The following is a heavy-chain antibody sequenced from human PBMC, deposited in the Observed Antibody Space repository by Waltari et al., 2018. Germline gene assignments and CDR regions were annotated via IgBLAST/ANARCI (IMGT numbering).Heavy chain of an antibody. Sequence: QVQLVQSGAQMKKPGSSVKVSCRASGGPFSTYAVSWVRQAPGQGLEWMVGIIPVFGPPNYAQKCQGRVTFTADESTSTLYMELSSLRSEDTAIYYCAKNGDVMLRATTFRDAFDIWGQGTMVTVSS. J-gene: IGHJ3*02. CDR2: IIPVFGPP. V-gene: IGHV1-69*01. CDR1: GGPFSTYA. CDR3: AKNGDVMLRATTFRDAFDI. D-gene: IGHD1-26*01.